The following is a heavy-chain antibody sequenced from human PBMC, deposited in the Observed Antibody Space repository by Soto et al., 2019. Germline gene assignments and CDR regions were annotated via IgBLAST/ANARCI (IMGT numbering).Heavy chain of an antibody. Sequence: GGSLRLSCAASGFTFSYYWMHWVRQTPEKGLVWVARIYSDGNATTYADSVKGRFTISRDNSKNTLYLQMNSLRADDTAVYYCARGNYGGFDYWGQGTLVTVSS. CDR3: ARGNYGGFDY. CDR2: IYSDGNAT. J-gene: IGHJ4*02. V-gene: IGHV3-74*03. CDR1: GFTFSYYW. D-gene: IGHD4-17*01.